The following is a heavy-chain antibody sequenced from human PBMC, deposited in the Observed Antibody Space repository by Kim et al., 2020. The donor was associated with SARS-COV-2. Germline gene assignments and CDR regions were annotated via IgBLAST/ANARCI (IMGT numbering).Heavy chain of an antibody. CDR3: ARETTVSPDGLDI. J-gene: IGHJ3*02. CDR2: VSANGRTI. Sequence: VGSLRLSCEASGFSFSSHEINWVRQAPGKGLEWISYVSANGRTIYYADSVKGRFTISRDNAKNSLYMQMNSLRAEDTAVYYCARETTVSPDGLDIWGQGTMVTVS. CDR1: GFSFSSHE. V-gene: IGHV3-48*03. D-gene: IGHD4-17*01.